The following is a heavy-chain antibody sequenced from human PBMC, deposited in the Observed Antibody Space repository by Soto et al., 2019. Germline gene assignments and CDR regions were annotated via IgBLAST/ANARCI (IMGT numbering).Heavy chain of an antibody. CDR3: ARASAIVYRETAYYYYGMDV. CDR1: GGTFSSYA. Sequence: QVQLVQSGAEVTKPGSSVKVSCKASGGTFSSYAISWVRQAPGQGLEWLGGSIPIFGTANYAQKFQGRVTITADEYTITANMELSSLRSEDTAVYYCARASAIVYRETAYYYYGMDVWGQGTTVTVSS. J-gene: IGHJ6*02. V-gene: IGHV1-69*01. D-gene: IGHD5-18*01. CDR2: SIPIFGTA.